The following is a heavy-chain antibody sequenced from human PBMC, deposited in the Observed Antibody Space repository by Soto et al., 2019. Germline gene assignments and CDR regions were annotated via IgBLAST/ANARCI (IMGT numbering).Heavy chain of an antibody. Sequence: ASVKVSCKASGYTFTSYDINWVRQATGQGLEWMGWMNPNSGNTGYAQKFQGRVTMTRNTSISTAYMELSSLRSEDTAVYYCARATPCYESYYDFWSGYYPPYYYYYYMDVWGKGTTVTVSS. CDR2: MNPNSGNT. J-gene: IGHJ6*03. V-gene: IGHV1-8*01. CDR3: ARATPCYESYYDFWSGYYPPYYYYYYMDV. D-gene: IGHD3-3*01. CDR1: GYTFTSYD.